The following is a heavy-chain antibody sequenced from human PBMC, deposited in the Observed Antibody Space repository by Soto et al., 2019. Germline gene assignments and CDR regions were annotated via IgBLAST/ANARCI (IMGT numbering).Heavy chain of an antibody. V-gene: IGHV3-23*01. J-gene: IGHJ4*02. CDR2: ISGSGGST. D-gene: IGHD3-10*01. CDR1: GFTFTNYA. Sequence: EVQLLESGGGLVQPGGSLRLSCAASGFTFTNYAMNWVRQTPGKGLEWVSSISGSGGSTYYADSVKGRFTSSRDNSKNTLSLQMNSLRAEDTAVYYCAKGTPMIRGVFYFDYWGQGTLVTVSS. CDR3: AKGTPMIRGVFYFDY.